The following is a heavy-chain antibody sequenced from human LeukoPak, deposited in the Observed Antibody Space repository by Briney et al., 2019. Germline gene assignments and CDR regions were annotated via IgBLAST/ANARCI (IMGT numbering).Heavy chain of an antibody. CDR1: GGSISSGDYY. CDR3: ARHTEVGNWFDP. Sequence: NPSQTLSLTCTVSGGSISSGDYYWSWIRQPPGKGLEWIGYIYYSGSTYYNPSLKSRVTISVDTSKNQFSLKLSSVTAADTAVYYCARHTEVGNWFDPWGQGTLVTVSS. CDR2: IYYSGST. V-gene: IGHV4-30-4*01. J-gene: IGHJ5*02. D-gene: IGHD1-26*01.